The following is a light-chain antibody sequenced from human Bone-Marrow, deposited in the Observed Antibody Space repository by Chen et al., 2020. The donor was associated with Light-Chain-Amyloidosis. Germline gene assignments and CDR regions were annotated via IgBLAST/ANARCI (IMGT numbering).Light chain of an antibody. CDR1: SSNIGAGYD. CDR2: GNN. V-gene: IGLV1-40*01. Sequence: QSVLTPPPSVSGAPGQRVTISCTGSSSNIGAGYDVNWYQQLPGAAPRLLISGNNNRPSGVPQRFFAFKSGTSASLAITGLQAEDEADYYCQSYDSGLSGWLFGGGTKLTVL. J-gene: IGLJ3*02. CDR3: QSYDSGLSGWL.